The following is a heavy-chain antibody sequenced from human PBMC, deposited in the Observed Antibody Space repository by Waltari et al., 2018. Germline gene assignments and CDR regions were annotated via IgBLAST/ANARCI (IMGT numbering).Heavy chain of an antibody. CDR2: TNGPSTAI. J-gene: IGHJ3*02. CDR3: ASPAGKLGTFDK. D-gene: IGHD3-16*01. CDR1: GFTFSSYT. Sequence: EVQLVESGGGLVQPGGSLRLSCEASGFTFSSYTMNWVRQAPGKGLEWVSYTNGPSTAIYYTYSVRGRFTISRDNTKNSLYLQMNSLRAEDTAVYYCASPAGKLGTFDKWGQGTMVTVSS. V-gene: IGHV3-48*04.